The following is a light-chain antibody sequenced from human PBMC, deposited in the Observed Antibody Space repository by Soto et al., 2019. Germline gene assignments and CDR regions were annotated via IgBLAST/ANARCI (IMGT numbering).Light chain of an antibody. Sequence: DIVMTQSPLSLPVSPGEPASISCRSSQSLLHSDGHNYLEWYLQKPVQSPQLLIYLGSNRASGVPDRFSGSGSGTDFTLQISRVEAEDVEVYYCMQSLQTWTFGPGNKVEI. V-gene: IGKV2-28*01. J-gene: IGKJ1*01. CDR2: LGS. CDR1: QSLLHSDGHNY. CDR3: MQSLQTWT.